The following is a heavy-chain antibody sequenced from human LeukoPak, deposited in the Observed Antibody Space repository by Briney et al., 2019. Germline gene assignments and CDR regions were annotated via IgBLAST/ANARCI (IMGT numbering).Heavy chain of an antibody. V-gene: IGHV3-23*01. CDR1: GFTFSSYA. CDR2: ISGSGGST. CDR3: AKGLFPYYYDSSGPKGDY. Sequence: GGSLRLSCAASGFTFSSYAMSWVRQAPGKGLEWVSAISGSGGSTYYADSVKGRFTIFRDNSKNTLYLQMNSLRAEDTAVYYCAKGLFPYYYDSSGPKGDYWGQGTLVTVSS. J-gene: IGHJ4*02. D-gene: IGHD3-22*01.